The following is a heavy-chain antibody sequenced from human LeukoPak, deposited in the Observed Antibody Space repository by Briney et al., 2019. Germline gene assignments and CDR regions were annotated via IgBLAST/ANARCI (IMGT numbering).Heavy chain of an antibody. CDR2: ISYDGSNK. J-gene: IGHJ4*02. CDR3: ARDPGGSYTLYYFDY. CDR1: GFTFSSYA. Sequence: GGSLRLSCAASGFTFSSYAMHWVRQAPGKGLEWVAVISYDGSNKYYADSVKGRFTIPRDNSKNTLYLQMNSLRAEDTAVYYCARDPGGSYTLYYFDYWGQGTLVTVSS. D-gene: IGHD1-26*01. V-gene: IGHV3-30-3*01.